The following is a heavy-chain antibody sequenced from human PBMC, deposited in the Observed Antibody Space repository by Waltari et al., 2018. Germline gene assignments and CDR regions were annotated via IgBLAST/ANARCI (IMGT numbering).Heavy chain of an antibody. Sequence: EVQLLESGGGLVQPGGSLRLSCAASGFTFSSYAMSWVRPAPGKGLAWVSAISGRGGSTYYADSVKGRFTISRDNSKNTLYLQMNSLRAEDTAVYYCAKDTAARPRGPDYWGQGTLVTVSS. CDR2: ISGRGGST. CDR3: AKDTAARPRGPDY. V-gene: IGHV3-23*01. J-gene: IGHJ4*02. CDR1: GFTFSSYA. D-gene: IGHD6-6*01.